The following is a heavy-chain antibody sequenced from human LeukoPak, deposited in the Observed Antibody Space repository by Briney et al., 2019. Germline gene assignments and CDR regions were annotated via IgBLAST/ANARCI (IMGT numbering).Heavy chain of an antibody. Sequence: GGSLRLSCGASGFTFSSYGMHWVRQAPGKGLEWVAVIWYDGSNKYYAASVKGRFTISRDNSANTLYLQMNSLRGEDTAVYYCAKPKHIVVVIGWFDPWGQGTLVTVSS. D-gene: IGHD2-21*01. CDR3: AKPKHIVVVIGWFDP. V-gene: IGHV3-33*06. CDR2: IWYDGSNK. J-gene: IGHJ5*02. CDR1: GFTFSSYG.